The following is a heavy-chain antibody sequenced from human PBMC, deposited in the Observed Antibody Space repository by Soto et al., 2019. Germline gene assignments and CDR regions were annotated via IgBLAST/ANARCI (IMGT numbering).Heavy chain of an antibody. V-gene: IGHV3-33*01. CDR2: IWYDGSNK. CDR3: ARTDPYYDILTGYLPYYYYYGMDV. J-gene: IGHJ6*02. Sequence: GGSLRLSCAASGFTFSSYGMHWVRQAPGKGLEWVAVIWYDGSNKYYADSVKGRFTISRDNSKNTLYLQMNSLRAEDTAVYYCARTDPYYDILTGYLPYYYYYGMDVWGQGTTVTVSS. D-gene: IGHD3-9*01. CDR1: GFTFSSYG.